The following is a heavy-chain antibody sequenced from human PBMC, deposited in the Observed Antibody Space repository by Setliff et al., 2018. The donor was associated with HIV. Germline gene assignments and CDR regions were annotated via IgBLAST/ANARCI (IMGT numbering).Heavy chain of an antibody. CDR2: IYYSGST. D-gene: IGHD1-20*01. V-gene: IGHV4-39*07. J-gene: IGHJ3*02. CDR1: GGSISSSSYY. CDR3: ASLYNWNPRGGVGGAFDI. Sequence: SETLSLTCTVSGGSISSSSYYWGWIRQPPGKGLEWIGSIYYSGSTYYNPSLESRVTILVDTSKKQLSLKMSSVTAADTAVYYCASLYNWNPRGGVGGAFDIWGQGTMVTVSS.